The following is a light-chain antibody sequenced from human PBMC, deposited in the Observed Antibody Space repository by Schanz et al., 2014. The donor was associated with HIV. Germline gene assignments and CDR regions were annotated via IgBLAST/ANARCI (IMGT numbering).Light chain of an antibody. J-gene: IGLJ3*02. CDR2: DVS. CDR3: LSYTSSNTWV. V-gene: IGLV2-14*03. CDR1: SSDVGRYNY. Sequence: QSALTQPASVSGSPGQSITISCTGTSSDVGRYNYVSWYQQHPGKAPRLMIYDVSNRPSGVSNRFSASKSGDTASLTISGLQAEDEADYYCLSYTSSNTWVFGGGTKLTVL.